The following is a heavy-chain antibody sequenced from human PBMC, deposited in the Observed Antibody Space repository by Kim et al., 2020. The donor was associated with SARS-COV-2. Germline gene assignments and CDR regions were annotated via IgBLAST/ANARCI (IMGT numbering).Heavy chain of an antibody. D-gene: IGHD2-2*01. V-gene: IGHV4-59*01. CDR1: GGSISSYY. CDR3: ARVALGYCSSTSCHKGFDP. Sequence: SETLSLTCTVSGGSISSYYWSWIRQPPGKGLEWIGGIYYSGSTNYNPSLKSRVTISVDTSKNQFSLKLSSVTAADTAVYYCARVALGYCSSTSCHKGFDPWGQGTLVTVSS. CDR2: IYYSGST. J-gene: IGHJ5*02.